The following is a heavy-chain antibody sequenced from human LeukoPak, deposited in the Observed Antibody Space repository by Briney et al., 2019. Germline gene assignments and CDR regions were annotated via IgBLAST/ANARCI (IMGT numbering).Heavy chain of an antibody. V-gene: IGHV4-59*06. CDR3: AREPLGDYVDY. J-gene: IGHJ4*02. CDR1: GDSISSYY. D-gene: IGHD5-24*01. CDR2: IYYSGST. Sequence: SETLSLTCTVSGDSISSYYWSWIRQPPGKGLEWIGYIYYSGSTYYNPSLKSRVTISVDTSKNQFSLKLSSVTAADTAVYYCAREPLGDYVDYWGQGTLVTVSS.